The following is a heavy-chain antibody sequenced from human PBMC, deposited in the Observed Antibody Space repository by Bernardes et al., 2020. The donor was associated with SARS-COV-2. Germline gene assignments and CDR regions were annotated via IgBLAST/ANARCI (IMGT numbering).Heavy chain of an antibody. CDR3: ARDPLGVATMADAFDI. V-gene: IGHV4-4*02. D-gene: IGHD5-12*01. CDR2: IYHSGST. Sequence: SETLSLTCAVSGGSISSNNWWSWVRQPPGKGLEWIGEIYHSGSTNYSPSLKSRLTISIDKSNNQFSLKLTSVTAADTAVYYCARDPLGVATMADAFDIWGQGTMVTVSS. J-gene: IGHJ3*02. CDR1: GGSISSNNW.